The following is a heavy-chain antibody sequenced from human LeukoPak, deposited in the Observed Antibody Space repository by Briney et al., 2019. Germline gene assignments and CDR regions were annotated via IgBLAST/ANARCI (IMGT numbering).Heavy chain of an antibody. CDR3: ARDIPYTMIADY. Sequence: GGSLRLSCAAAGFTFSSYAMHWVRQAPGKGLEWVAVISYDGSNKYYANSVKGRFTISRDNSKNTLYLQMNSLRAADTAVYYCARDIPYTMIADYWGQGTLVTVSS. CDR2: ISYDGSNK. J-gene: IGHJ4*02. CDR1: GFTFSSYA. D-gene: IGHD3-22*01. V-gene: IGHV3-30-3*01.